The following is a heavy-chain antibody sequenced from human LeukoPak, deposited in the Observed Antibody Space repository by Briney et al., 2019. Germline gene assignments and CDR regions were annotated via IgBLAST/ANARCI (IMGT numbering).Heavy chain of an antibody. V-gene: IGHV3-74*01. CDR3: ARGGLVGAFDY. CDR2: ITNDALAT. J-gene: IGHJ4*02. Sequence: PGGSLRLSCATSGFTLSNYWMHWVRQVPGEGLVWVSHITNDALATNYADSVKGRFIITRDSAKNTLYLQMSTLRAEDTAVYYCARGGLVGAFDYWGRGTLVTVSS. D-gene: IGHD2-2*01. CDR1: GFTLSNYW.